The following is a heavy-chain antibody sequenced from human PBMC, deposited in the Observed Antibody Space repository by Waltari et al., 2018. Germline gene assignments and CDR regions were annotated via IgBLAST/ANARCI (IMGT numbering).Heavy chain of an antibody. CDR3: VNQDRTGVYTSISGWGGAFHV. Sequence: QVQLVQSGAEVKKPGASVKVYCKASGYTFTGYYMHWVRQAPGQGLEWMGWINPNSGDTHYADSLKGRFTISIDNSKDTLYLQMNSLRAKDMAVYYCVNQDRTGVYTSISGWGGAFHVWGQGTMVTVSS. J-gene: IGHJ3*01. CDR1: GYTFTGYY. CDR2: INPNSGDT. V-gene: IGHV1-2*02. D-gene: IGHD1-26*01.